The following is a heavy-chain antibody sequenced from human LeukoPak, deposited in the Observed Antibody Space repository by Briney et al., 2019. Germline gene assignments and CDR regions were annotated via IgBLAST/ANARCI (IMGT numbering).Heavy chain of an antibody. J-gene: IGHJ6*04. V-gene: IGHV3-21*01. CDR1: GFTFSSYS. CDR2: ISSSSSYI. D-gene: IGHD2-2*01. CDR3: ARYIVVVPAAKYGMDV. Sequence: GGSLRLSCAASGFTFSSYSMNRVRQAPGKGLEWVSSISSSSSYIYYADSVKGRFTISRDNAKNSLYLQMNSLRAEDTAVYYCARYIVVVPAAKYGMDVWGKGTTVTVSS.